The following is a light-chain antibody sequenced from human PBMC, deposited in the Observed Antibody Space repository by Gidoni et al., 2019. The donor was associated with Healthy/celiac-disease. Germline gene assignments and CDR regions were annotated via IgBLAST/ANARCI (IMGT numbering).Light chain of an antibody. CDR3: QQSYSTLIT. Sequence: DIQMTQSPSSLSASLVDRVTITCRASQSISSYLNWYQQKPGKAPKLLIYAASSLQSGVPSRFSGSGSGTDFTLTISSLQPEDVATYYCQQSYSTLITFGQXTRVEIK. J-gene: IGKJ5*01. V-gene: IGKV1-39*01. CDR1: QSISSY. CDR2: AAS.